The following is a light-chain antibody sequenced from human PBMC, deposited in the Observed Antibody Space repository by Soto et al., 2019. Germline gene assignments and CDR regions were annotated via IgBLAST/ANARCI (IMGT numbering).Light chain of an antibody. J-gene: IGLJ2*01. CDR2: RNN. V-gene: IGLV1-47*01. CDR1: SSNIGSNY. CDR3: AAWDDSLSGVV. Sequence: QSVLTQPPSASGTPGQRVTISCSGSSSNIGSNYVYWYQQLPGTVPQLLIYRNNERPSGVPDRFSGSKSGTSASLAISGLRSEDEAGYYCAAWDDSLSGVVFGGGTQLTVL.